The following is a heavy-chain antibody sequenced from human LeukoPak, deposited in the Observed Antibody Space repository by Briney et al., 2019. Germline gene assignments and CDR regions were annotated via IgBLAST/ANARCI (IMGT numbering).Heavy chain of an antibody. CDR2: IKQDGSEK. CDR1: GFTFSSDW. Sequence: GGSLRLSCATSGFTFSSDWMSCVRQAPGKGLEWVANIKQDGSEKYYVDSVKGRFTISRDNAKNSLYLQMNSLRAEDTAVYYCARGMVYAMGTRILVYWGQGTLVTVSS. V-gene: IGHV3-7*04. J-gene: IGHJ4*02. CDR3: ARGMVYAMGTRILVY. D-gene: IGHD2-8*01.